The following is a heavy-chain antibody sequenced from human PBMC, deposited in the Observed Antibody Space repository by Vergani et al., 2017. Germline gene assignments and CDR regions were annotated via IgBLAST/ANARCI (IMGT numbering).Heavy chain of an antibody. CDR2: ISWNSGSI. V-gene: IGHV3-9*01. Sequence: EVQLVESGGGLVQPGRSLRLSCAASGFTFDDYAMHWVRQAPGKGLEWVSGISWNSGSIGYADSVKGRFTSSRDNSKNTLYLQMNSLRAEDTAVYYCAKDDDYGYYSDYWGQGTLVTVSS. J-gene: IGHJ4*02. CDR3: AKDDDYGYYSDY. CDR1: GFTFDDYA. D-gene: IGHD4-17*01.